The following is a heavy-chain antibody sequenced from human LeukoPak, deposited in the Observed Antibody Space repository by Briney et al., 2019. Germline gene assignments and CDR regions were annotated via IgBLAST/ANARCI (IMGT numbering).Heavy chain of an antibody. D-gene: IGHD6-13*01. CDR2: ISSSSSYI. J-gene: IGHJ6*02. CDR1: GFTFSSCS. CDR3: ARESISSWSSYYGMDV. V-gene: IGHV3-21*01. Sequence: GGSLRLSCAASGFTFSSCSMNWVRQAPGKGLEWVSSISSSSSYIYYADSVKGRFTISRDNAKNSLYLQMNSLRAEDTAVYYCARESISSWSSYYGMDVWGQGTTVTVSS.